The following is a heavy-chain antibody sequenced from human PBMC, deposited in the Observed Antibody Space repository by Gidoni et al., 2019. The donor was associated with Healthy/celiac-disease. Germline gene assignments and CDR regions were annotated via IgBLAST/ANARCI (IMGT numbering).Heavy chain of an antibody. V-gene: IGHV3-64D*08. CDR2: SSSNGGST. CDR3: VKGGPVSALTNFDY. CDR1: GFTFSSYA. J-gene: IGHJ4*02. Sequence: EVQLVESGGGLVQPGGSLRLSCSASGFTFSSYAMHWVRQAPGKGLEYVSASSSNGGSTYYADSVKGRFTISRDNSKNTLYLQMSSLRAEDTAVYYCVKGGPVSALTNFDYWGQGTLVTVSS.